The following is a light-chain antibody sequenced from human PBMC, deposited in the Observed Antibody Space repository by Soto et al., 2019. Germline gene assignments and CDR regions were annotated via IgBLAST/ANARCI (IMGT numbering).Light chain of an antibody. J-gene: IGLJ1*01. CDR3: AAWDDSLNGPI. CDR2: SNN. Sequence: QSVLTQPPSASGTPGQRVTISCSGSSSNIGSNTVNWYQQLPGTAPKLLIYSNNQRPSGVPDRFSGSKSGTSASLAISGRKSEDEADYYCAAWDDSLNGPIFGTGTKVTVL. CDR1: SSNIGSNT. V-gene: IGLV1-44*01.